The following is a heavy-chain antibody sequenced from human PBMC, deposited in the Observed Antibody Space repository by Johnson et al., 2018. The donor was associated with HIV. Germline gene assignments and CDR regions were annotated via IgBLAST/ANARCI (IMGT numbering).Heavy chain of an antibody. J-gene: IGHJ3*02. CDR1: GFTFDDYG. V-gene: IGHV3-20*04. CDR2: INWNGGST. D-gene: IGHD1-26*01. CDR3: ARGSWSSGSYGIWYAFDI. Sequence: VQLVESGGGLVQPGGSLRLSCVASGFTFDDYGMSWVRPGPGKGLEWVSGINWNGGSTGYADSVRGRFTISRDNSLNTLYLQMNRLRAEGTAVYYCARGSWSSGSYGIWYAFDIWGQGTKVTVSS.